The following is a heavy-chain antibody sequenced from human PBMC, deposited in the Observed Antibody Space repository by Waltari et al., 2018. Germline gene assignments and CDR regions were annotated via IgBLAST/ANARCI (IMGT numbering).Heavy chain of an antibody. V-gene: IGHV4-31*02. Sequence: QVQLHESGPGLVRPSQNLSLICLVSGVSISSGPYSWGWIRQPPGKGLEWIAHMYFSGSTYYNPSLKSRVTISADTSKNHFSLNLMSVTAADTAVYYCARVVGPSGYASFDHWGQGALVTVSS. CDR1: GVSISSGPYS. CDR2: MYFSGST. D-gene: IGHD5-12*01. CDR3: ARVVGPSGYASFDH. J-gene: IGHJ4*02.